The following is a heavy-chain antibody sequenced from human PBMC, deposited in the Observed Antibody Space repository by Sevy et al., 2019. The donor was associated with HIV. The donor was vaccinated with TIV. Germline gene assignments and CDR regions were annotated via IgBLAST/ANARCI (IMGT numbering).Heavy chain of an antibody. CDR3: TKDRYYDSSGFYVWDY. D-gene: IGHD3-22*01. CDR1: GFTFSSYT. CDR2: IGGSGGST. J-gene: IGHJ4*02. V-gene: IGHV3-23*01. Sequence: GGSLRLSCAASGFTFSSYTMSWVRQAPGKGLEWVSAIGGSGGSTYYAGSAQGRFTISRDNSKKTLYLQLDSLRAEDTAVYYYTKDRYYDSSGFYVWDYWGQGTLVTVSS.